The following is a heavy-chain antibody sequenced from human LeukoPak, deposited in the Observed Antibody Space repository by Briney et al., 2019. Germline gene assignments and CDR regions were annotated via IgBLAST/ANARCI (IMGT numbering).Heavy chain of an antibody. J-gene: IGHJ4*02. Sequence: SETLSLTCTVSGGSISSYYWSWIRQPPGKGLEWIGYIYYSGSTNYNPSLKSRVTISVGTSKNQFSLKLSSVTAADTAVYYCARLVVPTTPGLWGYYFDNWGQGTLVTVSS. D-gene: IGHD4/OR15-4a*01. CDR3: ARLVVPTTPGLWGYYFDN. CDR2: IYYSGST. V-gene: IGHV4-59*12. CDR1: GGSISSYY.